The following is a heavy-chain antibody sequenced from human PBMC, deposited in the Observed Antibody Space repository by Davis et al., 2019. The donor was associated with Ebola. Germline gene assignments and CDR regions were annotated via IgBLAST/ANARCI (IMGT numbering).Heavy chain of an antibody. CDR3: ARDSQNGGYYGMDV. D-gene: IGHD4-23*01. J-gene: IGHJ6*04. V-gene: IGHV1-46*01. CDR1: GGTFSTYT. CDR2: INPSGGST. Sequence: AASVKVSCKASGGTFSTYTFTWVRQAPGQGLEWMGIINPSGGSTSYAQKFQGRVTMTRDTSTSTVYMELSSLRSEDTAVYYCARDSQNGGYYGMDVWGKGTTVTVSS.